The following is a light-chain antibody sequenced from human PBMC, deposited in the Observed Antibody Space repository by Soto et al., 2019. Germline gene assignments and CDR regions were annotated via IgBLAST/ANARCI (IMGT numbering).Light chain of an antibody. V-gene: IGLV2-14*01. Sequence: QSVLTQPASVSGSPGQSITISCTGSSSDVGGRDYVSWYQQHPGKAPKVIIYEVTRWPSGVSGRFSGSKSGNTASLTISGLRPEDEADYYCSSFTNRNTWVFGGGTKLTVL. CDR1: SSDVGGRDY. J-gene: IGLJ3*02. CDR3: SSFTNRNTWV. CDR2: EVT.